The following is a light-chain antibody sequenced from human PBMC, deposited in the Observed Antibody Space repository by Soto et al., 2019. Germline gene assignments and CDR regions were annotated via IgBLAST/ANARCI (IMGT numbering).Light chain of an antibody. J-gene: IGLJ2*01. Sequence: QSVLTQPRSVSGSPGQSVTISCTGTSSDVGGYNYVSWYQQHPGKAPKLMIYDVSERPSGVPDRFSGSKFGNTASLTISGLQAEDEADYYCCSYAGSYTFPFGGGTKLTVL. CDR1: SSDVGGYNY. CDR2: DVS. V-gene: IGLV2-11*01. CDR3: CSYAGSYTFP.